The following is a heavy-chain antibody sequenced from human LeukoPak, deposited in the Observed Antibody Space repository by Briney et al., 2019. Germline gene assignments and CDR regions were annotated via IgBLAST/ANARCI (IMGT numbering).Heavy chain of an antibody. D-gene: IGHD6-13*01. V-gene: IGHV3-30*18. CDR1: GFTFSSYG. CDR3: AKELAAAGTDY. CDR2: ISYDGSNK. Sequence: GGSLRLSCAASGFTFSSYGMHWVRQAPGKGLEWVAVISYDGSNKYYADSVRGRFTISRDNSKNTLYLQMNSLRAEDTAVYYCAKELAAAGTDYWGQGTLVTVSS. J-gene: IGHJ4*02.